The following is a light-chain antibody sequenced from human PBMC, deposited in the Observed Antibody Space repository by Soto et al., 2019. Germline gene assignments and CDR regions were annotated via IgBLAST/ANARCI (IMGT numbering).Light chain of an antibody. Sequence: IVMTHSPDSVAVAMGERAPVNCMSRQSVLYNSNKKNYLAWYQQEPGKPPQLLIFDGSTLEGGVPLRFSGSGSGTDFTLTISRLEPEDFAVYYCQQYGSSGTFGQGTKV. CDR1: QSVLYNSNKKNY. J-gene: IGKJ1*01. CDR3: QQYGSSGT. V-gene: IGKV4-1*01. CDR2: DGS.